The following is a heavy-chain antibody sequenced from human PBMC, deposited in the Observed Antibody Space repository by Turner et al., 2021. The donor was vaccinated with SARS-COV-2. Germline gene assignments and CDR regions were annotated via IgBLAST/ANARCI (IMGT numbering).Heavy chain of an antibody. D-gene: IGHD2-2*01. Sequence: QLQLQEPAPGPVKPSETQSLTCTVSGGSTTRSTYYWGCIRHPPGKGLDWIGSIFSSGSTYYNPSHKSRVTVSVDTSKNQFSLKLTAVTAADTAVYYCARSYHTYYFDYWGQGTLGTVSS. CDR2: IFSSGST. V-gene: IGHV4-39*01. CDR3: ARSYHTYYFDY. CDR1: GGSTTRSTYY. J-gene: IGHJ4*02.